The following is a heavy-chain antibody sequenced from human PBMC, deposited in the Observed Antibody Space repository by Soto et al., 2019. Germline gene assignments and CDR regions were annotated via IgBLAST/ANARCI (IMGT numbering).Heavy chain of an antibody. V-gene: IGHV3-23*01. J-gene: IGHJ5*02. CDR2: ISGSGGST. D-gene: IGHD2-15*01. CDR1: GFTFSSYA. CDR3: AKEDCSGGSCYSPRMYNWFDP. Sequence: GGSLRLSCAASGFTFSSYAMSWVRQAPGKGLEWVSAISGSGGSTYYADSVKGRFTISRDNSKNTLYLQMNSLRAEDTAVYYCAKEDCSGGSCYSPRMYNWFDPWGQGTLVTVSS.